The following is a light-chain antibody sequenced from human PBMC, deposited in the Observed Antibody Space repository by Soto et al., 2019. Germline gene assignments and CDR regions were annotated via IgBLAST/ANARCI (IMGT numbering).Light chain of an antibody. V-gene: IGKV1-39*01. CDR3: QQSYSTPQTYT. J-gene: IGKJ2*01. CDR1: QSISSY. CDR2: AAS. Sequence: DIQMTQSPSSLSASVGDRVTITCRASQSISSYLNWYQQKPGKAPKLLIYAASSLQSGVPSRFSGSGSGTDFTLTISSLQPDDFATYYCQQSYSTPQTYTFGQGTKLEIK.